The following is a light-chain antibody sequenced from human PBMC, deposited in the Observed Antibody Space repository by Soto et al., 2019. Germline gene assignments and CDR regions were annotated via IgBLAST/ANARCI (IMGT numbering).Light chain of an antibody. CDR1: QSISSW. CDR2: KAS. Sequence: DIQMTQSPSTLSASVGDTDIIACRGSQSISSWLAWYQQKPGKAPKLLIYKASSLESGVPSRFSGSGSGTEFTLTISSLQPDDFATYYCQQYTTFGQGTKVDIK. CDR3: QQYTT. J-gene: IGKJ1*01. V-gene: IGKV1-5*03.